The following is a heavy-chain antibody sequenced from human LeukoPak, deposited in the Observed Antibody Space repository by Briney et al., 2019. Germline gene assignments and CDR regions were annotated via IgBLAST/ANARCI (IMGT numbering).Heavy chain of an antibody. V-gene: IGHV4-34*01. CDR2: INHSGST. J-gene: IGHJ4*02. CDR3: ARASIAAAGTRGIFDY. D-gene: IGHD6-13*01. Sequence: SETLSLTCAVYGGSFSGYYWSWIRQPPGKGLEWTGEINHSGSTNYNPSLKSRVTISVDTSKNQFSLRLSSVTAADTAVYYCARASIAAAGTRGIFDYWGQGTLVTVSS. CDR1: GGSFSGYY.